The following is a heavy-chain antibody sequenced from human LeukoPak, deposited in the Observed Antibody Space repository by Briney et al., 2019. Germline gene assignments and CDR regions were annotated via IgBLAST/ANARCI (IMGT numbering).Heavy chain of an antibody. V-gene: IGHV3-11*01. CDR3: ARDGTRGAELNAFDI. CDR1: GFTFSDFY. J-gene: IGHJ3*02. Sequence: PGGSLRLSCAASGFTFSDFYMTWIRQAPGKGLEWVSYSSNGGSTIYYADSVKGRFTISRDNAKNSLYLQMNSLRAEDTAVYYCARDGTRGAELNAFDIWGQGTMVTVSS. CDR2: SSNGGSTI. D-gene: IGHD1-7*01.